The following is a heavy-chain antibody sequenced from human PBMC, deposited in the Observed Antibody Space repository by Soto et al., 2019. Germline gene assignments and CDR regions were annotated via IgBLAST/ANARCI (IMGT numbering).Heavy chain of an antibody. CDR3: AKDQGSSWYEIDY. Sequence: EVQLLESGGGLVQPGGSLRLSCAASGFTFSNYAVTWVRQAPGKGLEWVSTISGSGGSTYYADSVKGRFTISRDNSKNPLYLQMNSLRAEDKDVYYCAKDQGSSWYEIDYWGQGTLVTVSS. V-gene: IGHV3-23*01. J-gene: IGHJ4*02. CDR1: GFTFSNYA. D-gene: IGHD6-13*01. CDR2: ISGSGGST.